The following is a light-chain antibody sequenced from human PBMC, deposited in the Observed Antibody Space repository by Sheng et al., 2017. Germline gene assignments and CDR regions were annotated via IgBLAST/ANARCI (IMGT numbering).Light chain of an antibody. V-gene: IGKV3-15*01. CDR1: QSISSY. J-gene: IGKJ4*01. CDR2: SAS. CDR3: QQYNNWPLLT. Sequence: EIVLTQSPATLSLSPGERATLSCRASQSISSYLAWYQQKPGQAPRLLIYSASTRATDIPARFSGSGSGTEFTLTISGLQSEDFAVYYCQQYNNWPLLTFGGGTKVEIK.